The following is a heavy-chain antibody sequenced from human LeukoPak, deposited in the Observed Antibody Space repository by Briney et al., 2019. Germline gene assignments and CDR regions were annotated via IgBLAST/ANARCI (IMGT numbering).Heavy chain of an antibody. CDR3: AKDEGITMIRIPLPTDY. CDR1: GFSFSSYA. D-gene: IGHD3-22*01. J-gene: IGHJ4*02. CDR2: ISHDGSDK. V-gene: IGHV3-30*04. Sequence: GGSLRLSCAASGFSFSSYAMHWVRQAPGKGLEWVAVISHDGSDKYDADSVKGRFTSSRDNSKNTLYLQMNSLRAEDTAVYYCAKDEGITMIRIPLPTDYWGQGTLVTVSS.